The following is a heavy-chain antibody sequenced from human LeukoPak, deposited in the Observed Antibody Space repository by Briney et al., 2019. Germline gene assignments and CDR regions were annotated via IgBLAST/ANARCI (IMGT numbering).Heavy chain of an antibody. J-gene: IGHJ6*03. CDR2: ISAYNGNT. V-gene: IGHV1-18*01. CDR1: GYTFTSYG. Sequence: ASVKVSCKACGYTFTSYGISWVRQAPGQGLEWMGWISAYNGNTNYAQKLQGRVTMTTDTSTSTAYMELRSLRSDDTAVYYCARDPDRAARPWYNYYMDVWAKGTTVTVSS. D-gene: IGHD6-6*01. CDR3: ARDPDRAARPWYNYYMDV.